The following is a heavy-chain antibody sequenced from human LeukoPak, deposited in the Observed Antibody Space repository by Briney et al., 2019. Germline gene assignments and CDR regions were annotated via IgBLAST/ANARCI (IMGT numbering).Heavy chain of an antibody. J-gene: IGHJ5*02. Sequence: GGSLRLSCAASGFTFSSYGMNWVRQAPGKGLEWVAFIRDDGSNTYYADLLKGRFTISRDNSKSTIYLQMNSLRAQDTAVYYCAKVRHPGIAAARNWFDPWGEGTLVTVS. D-gene: IGHD6-13*01. CDR1: GFTFSSYG. V-gene: IGHV3-30*02. CDR3: AKVRHPGIAAARNWFDP. CDR2: IRDDGSNT.